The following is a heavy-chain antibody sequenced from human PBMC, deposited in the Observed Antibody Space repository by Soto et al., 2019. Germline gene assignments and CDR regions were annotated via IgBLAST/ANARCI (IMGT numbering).Heavy chain of an antibody. D-gene: IGHD4-17*01. CDR3: ASHPKYDYFRDP. V-gene: IGHV1-18*01. Sequence: QVQLVQSGAEVKKPGASGKVSCMASGYTFTSYGISWVRQAPGQGLEWMGWISAFNGNTNYAQKLQGRVTMTTDTSTSTAYMELRSLRSDVTAVYFCASHPKYDYFRDPSGQGTLVTVSS. CDR1: GYTFTSYG. CDR2: ISAFNGNT. J-gene: IGHJ5*02.